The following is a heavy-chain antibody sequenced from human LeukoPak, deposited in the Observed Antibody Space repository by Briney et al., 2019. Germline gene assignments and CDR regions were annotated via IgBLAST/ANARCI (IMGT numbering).Heavy chain of an antibody. V-gene: IGHV3-66*01. J-gene: IGHJ4*02. CDR1: GLTVGSNS. D-gene: IGHD2-21*02. Sequence: PGGSLRLSCVASGLTVGSNSMSWVRQTPGKGLEWVSVIYYGGSTFYADSVQGRVSISRDNSKNIVYLQINNLRAEDSGVYYCARVAKDCGGDCFSDYWGQGTLVTVSS. CDR3: ARVAKDCGGDCFSDY. CDR2: IYYGGST.